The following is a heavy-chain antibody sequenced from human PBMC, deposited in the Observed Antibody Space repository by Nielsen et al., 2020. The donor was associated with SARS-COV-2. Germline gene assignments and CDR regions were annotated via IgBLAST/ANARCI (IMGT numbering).Heavy chain of an antibody. J-gene: IGHJ4*02. V-gene: IGHV4-34*01. D-gene: IGHD6-19*01. Sequence: ESLKISCAVYGGSFSGYYWSWIRQPPGKGLEWIGEINHSGSTNYNPSLKSRVTISVDTSKNQFSLKLSSVTAADTAVYYCAGSSGWSNWGQGTLVTVSS. CDR3: AGSSGWSN. CDR2: INHSGST. CDR1: GGSFSGYY.